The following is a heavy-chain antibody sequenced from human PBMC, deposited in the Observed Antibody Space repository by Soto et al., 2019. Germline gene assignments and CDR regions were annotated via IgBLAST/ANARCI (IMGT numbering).Heavy chain of an antibody. J-gene: IGHJ4*02. CDR1: GFTFNTYA. V-gene: IGHV3-23*01. D-gene: IGHD3-3*01. CDR3: AKTWSGAHFDY. CDR2: ISSSGDTT. Sequence: EVQLLESGGGLVQPGGSLRLSCAASGFTFNTYAMSWVRHAPGKGLDWVSGISSSGDTTYNADSVKGRFTISRDNSKNTLYLEMSSLRAEDTALYYCAKTWSGAHFDYWGQGTLVAVSS.